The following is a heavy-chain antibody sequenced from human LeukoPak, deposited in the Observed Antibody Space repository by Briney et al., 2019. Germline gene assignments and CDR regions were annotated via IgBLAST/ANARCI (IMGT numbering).Heavy chain of an antibody. Sequence: GGSLRLSCAASGFTFSSYWMSWVRQAPGKGLEWVANIKQDGSEKYYVDSVKGRFTISRDNAKNSLYLQMNSLRAGDTAVHYCARGDGSDYYGSGSYGFDYWGQGTLVTVSS. D-gene: IGHD3-10*01. CDR2: IKQDGSEK. J-gene: IGHJ4*02. CDR3: ARGDGSDYYGSGSYGFDY. V-gene: IGHV3-7*01. CDR1: GFTFSSYW.